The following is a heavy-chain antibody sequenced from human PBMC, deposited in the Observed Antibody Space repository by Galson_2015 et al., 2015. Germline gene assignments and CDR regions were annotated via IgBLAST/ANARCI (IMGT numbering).Heavy chain of an antibody. D-gene: IGHD5-18*01. CDR2: ISSSGSTI. J-gene: IGHJ6*03. CDR1: GFAFNTYA. V-gene: IGHV3-48*03. Sequence: SLRLSCAASGFAFNTYAMNWVRQAPGKGLEWVSYISSSGSTILYADSVKGRFTISRDNAKNSLYMQMNNLRAEDTSVYFCARVLYSYGFSRYCYMDVWGKGTTVTVSS. CDR3: ARVLYSYGFSRYCYMDV.